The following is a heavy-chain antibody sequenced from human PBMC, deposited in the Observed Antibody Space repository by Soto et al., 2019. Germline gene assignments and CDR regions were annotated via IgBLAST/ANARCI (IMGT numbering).Heavy chain of an antibody. D-gene: IGHD3-16*01. CDR3: AKDVRYDYVWGSYGY. CDR1: GFTFSSYA. Sequence: EVQLLESGGGLVQPGGSLRLSCAASGFTFSSYAMSWVRQAPGKGLEWVSAISGSGGSTYYADSVKGRFTISRDNSKNPLYLQMNSLRAEDTAVYYCAKDVRYDYVWGSYGYWGQGTLVTVSS. V-gene: IGHV3-23*01. J-gene: IGHJ4*02. CDR2: ISGSGGST.